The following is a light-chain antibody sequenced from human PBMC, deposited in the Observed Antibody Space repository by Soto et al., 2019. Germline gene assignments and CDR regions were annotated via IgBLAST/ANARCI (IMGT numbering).Light chain of an antibody. CDR2: GAS. CDR1: QSVSTN. V-gene: IGKV3-15*01. Sequence: EIVMTQSPATLSVSPGERATLSCRASQSVSTNLAWYQQKPGQAPRLLIYGASTRTTVVPARFSGSGSGTEFTPTIISLQSEDLAVYFCHQYNNWPVTFGGGTKVEIK. CDR3: HQYNNWPVT. J-gene: IGKJ4*01.